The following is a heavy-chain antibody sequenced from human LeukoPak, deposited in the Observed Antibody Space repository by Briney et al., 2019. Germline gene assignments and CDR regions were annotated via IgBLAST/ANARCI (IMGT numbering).Heavy chain of an antibody. J-gene: IGHJ4*02. CDR1: GYTFTGYY. CDR2: INPNSGGT. V-gene: IGHV1-2*02. Sequence: ASVKVSCKSSGYTFTGYYMHWVRQAPGQGLEWMGWINPNSGGTNYAQKFQGRVTMTRDTSISTAYMELSRLRSDDTAVYYCAREIVVVPAAEVYYFDYWGQGTLVTVSS. CDR3: AREIVVVPAAEVYYFDY. D-gene: IGHD2-2*01.